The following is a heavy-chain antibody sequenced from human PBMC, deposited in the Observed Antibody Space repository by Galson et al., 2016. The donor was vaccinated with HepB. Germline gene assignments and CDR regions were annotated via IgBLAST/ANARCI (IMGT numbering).Heavy chain of an antibody. J-gene: IGHJ4*02. V-gene: IGHV3-15*01. CDR1: GFTFSNAW. Sequence: SLRLSCAASGFTFSNAWMSWVRQAPGKGLEWVGRIKRKTDGGTTDYAAPVKGRFTISRDDSKNTMYLQMNSLRVDDTAVYYCAKGTTLQVHFGYFDHWGQGTLVTVSS. CDR2: IKRKTDGGTT. CDR3: AKGTTLQVHFGYFDH. D-gene: IGHD1/OR15-1a*01.